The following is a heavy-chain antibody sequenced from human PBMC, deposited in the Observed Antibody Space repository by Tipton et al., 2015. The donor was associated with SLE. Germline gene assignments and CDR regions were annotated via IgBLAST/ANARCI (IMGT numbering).Heavy chain of an antibody. Sequence: SLRLSCAASGFTFSDYYMSWIRQAPGKGLEWVSYISSSGSTIYYADSVKGRFTISRDNSKNTLFLQMNSLRTEDTAVYYCARAYCSGGSCYRALFDYWGQGTLVTVSS. CDR3: ARAYCSGGSCYRALFDY. J-gene: IGHJ4*02. D-gene: IGHD2-15*01. CDR1: GFTFSDYY. CDR2: ISSSGSTI. V-gene: IGHV3-11*01.